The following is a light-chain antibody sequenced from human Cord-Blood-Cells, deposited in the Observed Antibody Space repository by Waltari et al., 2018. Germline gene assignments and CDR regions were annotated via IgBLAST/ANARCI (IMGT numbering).Light chain of an antibody. CDR2: DAS. J-gene: IGKJ1*01. CDR3: QQRSNWWT. V-gene: IGKV3-11*01. Sequence: EIVLTQSPATLSLSPGESATLSCRASQSVSSYLAWYQQKPGQAPRLLIYDASIRAAGITARFSGSGSGADFTLTISSLGPEDFAFYYCQQRSNWWTFGQGTKVEIK. CDR1: QSVSSY.